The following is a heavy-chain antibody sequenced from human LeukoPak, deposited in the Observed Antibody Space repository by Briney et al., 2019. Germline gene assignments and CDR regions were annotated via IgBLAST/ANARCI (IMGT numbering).Heavy chain of an antibody. CDR3: ARSTYSSSWYLDY. Sequence: PGGSLRLSCAASGFTVSSNYMSWVRQAPGKGLEWVSVIYNGGSTYYADSVKGRFTISRDNSKNTLYLQMNSLRAEDTAVYYCARSTYSSSWYLDYWGQGTLVTVSS. V-gene: IGHV3-66*01. CDR2: IYNGGST. D-gene: IGHD6-13*01. J-gene: IGHJ4*02. CDR1: GFTVSSNY.